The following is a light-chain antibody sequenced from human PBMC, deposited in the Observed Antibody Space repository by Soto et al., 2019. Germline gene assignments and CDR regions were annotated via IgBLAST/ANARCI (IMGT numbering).Light chain of an antibody. J-gene: IGKJ5*01. Sequence: DIQMSQSLSTLSASVGDRVTITCRASQNIERWLAWYQQKPGKAPKLLLYDVSSLESGVPSRFSGSGSGTEFTLTISSLQPDDFATYYCQQYNSYTITFGQGARLEI. CDR3: QQYNSYTIT. CDR2: DVS. CDR1: QNIERW. V-gene: IGKV1-5*01.